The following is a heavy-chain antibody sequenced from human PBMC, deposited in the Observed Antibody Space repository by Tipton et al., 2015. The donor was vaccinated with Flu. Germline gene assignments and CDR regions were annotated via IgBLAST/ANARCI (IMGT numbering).Heavy chain of an antibody. J-gene: IGHJ4*02. D-gene: IGHD4-17*01. Sequence: LRLSCSVSGGSVSSSSYYWGWIRQPPGKGLEWIGTIYRSGSTYYNPSLKSRVTISVDTSKSQFSLNLSSVTAADTAVYYCAMEGPYGDFDYWGQGTLVTVSS. CDR3: AMEGPYGDFDY. CDR2: IYRSGST. CDR1: GGSVSSSSYY. V-gene: IGHV4-39*07.